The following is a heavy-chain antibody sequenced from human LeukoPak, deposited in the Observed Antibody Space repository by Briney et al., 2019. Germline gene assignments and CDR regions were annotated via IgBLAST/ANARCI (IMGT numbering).Heavy chain of an antibody. D-gene: IGHD3-3*01. CDR1: GGSLNNYY. J-gene: IGHJ4*02. V-gene: IGHV4-59*12. CDR2: IYHTGST. CDR3: AVFGVVDY. Sequence: PSETLSLTCTVSGGSLNNYYWSWIRQPPGKGLEWIGEIYHTGSTNYNPSLKSRVTISVDKSKNQFSLRLSSVTAADTAVYYCAVFGVVDYWGQGTLVTVSS.